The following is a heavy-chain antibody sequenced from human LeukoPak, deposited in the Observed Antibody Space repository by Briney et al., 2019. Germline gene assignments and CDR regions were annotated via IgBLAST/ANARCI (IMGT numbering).Heavy chain of an antibody. CDR3: ARQGYSSGWYVIYYFDY. V-gene: IGHV5-51*01. D-gene: IGHD6-19*01. CDR1: GYSFNSYW. Sequence: GESLKISXKGSGYSFNSYWIGWVRQRPGKGLEWMGIIYPGDSDTRYSPSFQGQVTISADKSISTAYLQWSSLKASDTAMYYCARQGYSSGWYVIYYFDYWGQGTLVTVSS. CDR2: IYPGDSDT. J-gene: IGHJ4*02.